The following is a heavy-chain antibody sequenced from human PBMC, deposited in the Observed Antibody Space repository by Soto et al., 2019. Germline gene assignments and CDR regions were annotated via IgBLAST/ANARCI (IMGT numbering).Heavy chain of an antibody. CDR1: GFTVISNY. D-gene: IGHD2-21*01. CDR2: IHSGGNT. V-gene: IGHV3-53*01. J-gene: IGHJ4*02. CDR3: ARLPFTYCGGDCYDY. Sequence: PSGSLRLSCAASGFTVISNYMSWVRQAPGKGLDWVSVIHSGGNTYYADSVKGRFTISRDNSENTLYLQMNSLRAEDTAVYYCARLPFTYCGGDCYDYWGQGTLVTVSS.